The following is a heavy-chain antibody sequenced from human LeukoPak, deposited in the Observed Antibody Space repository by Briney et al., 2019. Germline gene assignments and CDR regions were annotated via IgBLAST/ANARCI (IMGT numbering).Heavy chain of an antibody. Sequence: GGSLRLSCAASGFTFSSYSMNWVRQAPGKGLEWVSSISSSSNYIYYADSVKGRFTISRDNAKNSLYLQMNSLRAEDTAVYYCARDSEYYDSSGYYYTWYGMDVWGQGTTVTVSS. CDR3: ARDSEYYDSSGYYYTWYGMDV. J-gene: IGHJ6*02. V-gene: IGHV3-21*06. CDR1: GFTFSSYS. D-gene: IGHD3-22*01. CDR2: ISSSSNYI.